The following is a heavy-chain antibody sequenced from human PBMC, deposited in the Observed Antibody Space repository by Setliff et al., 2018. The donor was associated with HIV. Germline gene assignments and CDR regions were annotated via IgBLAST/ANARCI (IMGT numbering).Heavy chain of an antibody. V-gene: IGHV3-48*03. CDR1: GASISSHN. J-gene: IGHJ4*02. D-gene: IGHD1-26*01. CDR3: AKDRSESYSFARD. CDR2: ISSSGSTI. Sequence: PSETLSLTCTVSGASISSHNYYMNWVRQAPGKGLEWLSYISSSGSTIYYADSVKGRFTVSRDNAKNSLYLQMNSLRAEDTAVYYCAKDRSESYSFARDWGQGTLVTVSS.